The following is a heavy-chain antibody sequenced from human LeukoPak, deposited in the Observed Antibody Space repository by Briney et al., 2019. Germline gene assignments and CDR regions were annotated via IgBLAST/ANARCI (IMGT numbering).Heavy chain of an antibody. V-gene: IGHV3-20*04. D-gene: IGHD6-19*01. CDR1: GFTFDDYG. J-gene: IGHJ4*02. CDR3: ARTPSNGWYFDY. Sequence: GGSLRLSCAASGFTFDDYGMSWVRQAPGNGLEWVSDINWNGGSTGYADSVKGRFTISRDNAKKSLYLQMNSLRAEDTALYYCARTPSNGWYFDYWGQGTLVTVSS. CDR2: INWNGGST.